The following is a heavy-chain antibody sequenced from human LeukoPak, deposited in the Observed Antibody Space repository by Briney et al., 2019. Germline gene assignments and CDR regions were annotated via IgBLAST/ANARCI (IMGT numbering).Heavy chain of an antibody. CDR3: ASGATSSSWYFDAFDI. CDR1: GYTFTSYA. V-gene: IGHV1-3*01. D-gene: IGHD6-13*01. Sequence: GASVKVSCKASGYTFTSYAMHWVRQAPGQRLEWMGWINAGNGNTKYSQKFQGRVTITRDTSASTAYMELSSLRSEDTAVYYCASGATSSSWYFDAFDIWGQGTMVTVSS. CDR2: INAGNGNT. J-gene: IGHJ3*02.